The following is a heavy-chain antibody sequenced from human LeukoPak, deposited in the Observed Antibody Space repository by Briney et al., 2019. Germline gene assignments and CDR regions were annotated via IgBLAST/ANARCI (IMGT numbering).Heavy chain of an antibody. CDR2: ISAYNGNT. J-gene: IGHJ5*02. Sequence: ASVKVSCKASSYTFTNYTFTWVRQAPGQGLEWMGWISAYNGNTNYAQKLQGRVTMTTDTSTSTAYMELRSLRSDDTAVYYCARGLEWLTRRHTWFDPWGQGTLVTVSS. CDR1: SYTFTNYT. CDR3: ARGLEWLTRRHTWFDP. D-gene: IGHD3-3*01. V-gene: IGHV1-18*01.